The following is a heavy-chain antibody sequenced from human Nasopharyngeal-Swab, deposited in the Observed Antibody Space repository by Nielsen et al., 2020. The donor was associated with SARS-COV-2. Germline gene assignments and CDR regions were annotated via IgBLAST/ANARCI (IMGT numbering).Heavy chain of an antibody. Sequence: GESLKISCAASGFTFSSYAMHWVRQAPGKGLEWVAVISYDGSNKYYADSVKGRFTISRDNSKNTLYLQMNSLRAEDTAVYYCARGRTLNRDYYYYMDVWGKGTTVTFSS. V-gene: IGHV3-30-3*01. J-gene: IGHJ6*03. CDR3: ARGRTLNRDYYYYMDV. CDR1: GFTFSSYA. CDR2: ISYDGSNK.